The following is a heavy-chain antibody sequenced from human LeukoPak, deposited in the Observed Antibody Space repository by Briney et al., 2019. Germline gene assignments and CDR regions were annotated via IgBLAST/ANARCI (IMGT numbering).Heavy chain of an antibody. J-gene: IGHJ4*02. CDR2: ISWNSGSI. CDR3: AKPRPKYCSGGSCYGGGFDY. Sequence: GRSLRLSCAASGFTFDDYAMHWVRQAPGKGLEWVSGISWNSGSIGYADSVKGRFTISRDNAKNSLYLQMNSLRAEDTALYYCAKPRPKYCSGGSCYGGGFDYWGQGTLVTVSS. D-gene: IGHD2-15*01. CDR1: GFTFDDYA. V-gene: IGHV3-9*01.